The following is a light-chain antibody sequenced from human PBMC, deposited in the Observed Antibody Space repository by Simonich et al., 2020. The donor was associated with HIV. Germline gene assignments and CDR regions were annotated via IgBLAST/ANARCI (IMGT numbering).Light chain of an antibody. CDR1: SSDVGGYNY. V-gene: IGLV2-23*02. J-gene: IGLJ2*01. CDR2: DVS. CDR3: CSYAGSSTVV. Sequence: QSALTQPASVSGSPGQSITISCTGTSSDVGGYNYVSWYQQHPGEAPKRMIYDVSKRPSGVSNLFSGSKSGNTASLTISGLQAEDEADYYCCSYAGSSTVVFGGGTKLTVL.